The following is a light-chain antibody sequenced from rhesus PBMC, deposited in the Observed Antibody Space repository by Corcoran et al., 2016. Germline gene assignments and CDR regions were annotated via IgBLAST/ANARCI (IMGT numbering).Light chain of an antibody. J-gene: IGLJ1*01. CDR2: YNSASDK. CDR3: AFGHISGVYM. V-gene: IGLV5-62*01. Sequence: KPMVTQPASLAASTGSSARITCSFSGGLDVAVYHILWYQQKPGRPPRYLLRYNSASDKGQGSGVPSRLSGSKDDSVNIGVLHISWVQSEDEADYYCAFGHISGVYMFGPGTRLTVL. CDR1: GGLDVAVYH.